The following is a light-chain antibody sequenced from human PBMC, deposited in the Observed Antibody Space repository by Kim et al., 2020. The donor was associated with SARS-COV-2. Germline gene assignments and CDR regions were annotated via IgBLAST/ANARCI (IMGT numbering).Light chain of an antibody. Sequence: SVSPGESATPSCRASQNIWTSVAWYQQRGGQAPRLLIVDASTRTNGAPARFSGSGSGTEFTLTITSLQPEDSAVYYCQRSRNWPPTFGQGTKLEI. V-gene: IGKV3-15*01. J-gene: IGKJ2*01. CDR1: QNIWTS. CDR2: DAS. CDR3: QRSRNWPPT.